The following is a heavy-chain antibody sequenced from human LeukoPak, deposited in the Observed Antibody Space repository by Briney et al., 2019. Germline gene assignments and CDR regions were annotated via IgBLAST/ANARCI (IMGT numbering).Heavy chain of an antibody. CDR3: TTGGYSYGMDV. CDR1: GFTFSNAW. J-gene: IGHJ6*04. D-gene: IGHD5-18*01. V-gene: IGHV3-15*01. CDR2: IKSKTDGGTT. Sequence: TGGSLRLSCAASGFTFSNAWMSWVRQAPGKGLEWVGRIKSKTDGGTTGYAAPVKGRFTISRDDSKNTLYLQMNSLKTEDTAVYYCTTGGYSYGMDVWGKGTTVTVSS.